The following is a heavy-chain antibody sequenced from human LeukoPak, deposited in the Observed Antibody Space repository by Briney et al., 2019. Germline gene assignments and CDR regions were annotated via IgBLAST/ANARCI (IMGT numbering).Heavy chain of an antibody. CDR3: AKDARRTSGWYFFDY. D-gene: IGHD6-19*01. CDR1: GFAFSSQA. J-gene: IGHJ4*02. V-gene: IGHV3-23*01. Sequence: GGSLRLSCAASGFAFSSQAMGWVRQAPPEALEWVSVISDSGSITYYADSVKGRFTISRDNSKNTLFLQMSSLRAEDTAVYYCAKDARRTSGWYFFDYWGRGTLVTVCS. CDR2: ISDSGSIT.